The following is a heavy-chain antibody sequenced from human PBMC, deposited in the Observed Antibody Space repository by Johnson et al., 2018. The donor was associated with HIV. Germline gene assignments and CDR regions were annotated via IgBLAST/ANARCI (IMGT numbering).Heavy chain of an antibody. CDR3: AKIGQWRERLDAFDV. Sequence: QVQLVESGGGVVQPGRSLRLSCAASGFTFSNYAMHWVRQAPGRGLEWVAVISYDGSDKYYADSVRGRFTISRDNSKNTLYLQMSSLRPEDTAVYYCAKIGQWRERLDAFDVWGQGTMVTVSS. CDR1: GFTFSNYA. V-gene: IGHV3-30*04. J-gene: IGHJ3*01. D-gene: IGHD6-19*01. CDR2: ISYDGSDK.